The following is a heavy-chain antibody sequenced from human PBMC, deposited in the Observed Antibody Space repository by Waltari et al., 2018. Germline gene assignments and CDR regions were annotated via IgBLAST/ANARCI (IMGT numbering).Heavy chain of an antibody. V-gene: IGHV3-7*01. D-gene: IGHD4-17*01. CDR1: GFTFRSYW. CDR3: AREYGDYTCFDY. CDR2: IKQDGSEK. Sequence: EVQLVESGGGLVQPGGSLRLSCAASGFTFRSYWMSWVPQAPGKGLEWVANIKQDGSEKYYVDSVKGRFTISRDNAKNSLYLQMNSLRAEDTAVYYCAREYGDYTCFDYWGQGTLVTVSS. J-gene: IGHJ4*02.